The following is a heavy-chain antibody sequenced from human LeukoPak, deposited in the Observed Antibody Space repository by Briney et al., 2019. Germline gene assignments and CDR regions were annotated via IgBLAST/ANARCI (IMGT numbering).Heavy chain of an antibody. CDR1: GYSISSGYY. CDR2: IYHSGST. Sequence: SETLSFTCAVSGYSISSGYYWGWIRQPPGKGLEWIGSIYHSGSTYYNPSLKSRVTISVDTSKNQFSLKLSSVTAADTAVYYCARRGVVAYFDYWGQGTLVTVSS. J-gene: IGHJ4*02. CDR3: ARRGVVAYFDY. V-gene: IGHV4-38-2*01. D-gene: IGHD2-15*01.